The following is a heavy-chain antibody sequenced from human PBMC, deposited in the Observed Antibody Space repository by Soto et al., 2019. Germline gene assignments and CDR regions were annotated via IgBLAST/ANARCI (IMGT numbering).Heavy chain of an antibody. CDR1: GGSLSTNP. CDR3: ARLDSGGFYRCFAS. Sequence: QVQLVQSGTEVKKPGSSVTVSCKASGGSLSTNPISWVRQAPGQGLEWMGGTGSGTGAGNHAQKFQGRLTVTGDKSTSTVNMELTPLSSEATAVYYCARLDSGGFYRCFASWGQGTLVTVSS. V-gene: IGHV1-69*06. D-gene: IGHD2-15*01. J-gene: IGHJ4*02. CDR2: TGSGTGAG.